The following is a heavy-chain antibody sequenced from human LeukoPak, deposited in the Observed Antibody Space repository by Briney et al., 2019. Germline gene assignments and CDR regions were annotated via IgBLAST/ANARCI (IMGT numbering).Heavy chain of an antibody. V-gene: IGHV3-33*01. CDR3: ARDSGLVRDY. Sequence: GGSLRLSCAASGFTFSSYGMHWVRQAPGKGLEWVAVIWYDGSNKYYADSVKGRFTISRDNAKNSLYLQMNSLRAEDTAVYYCARDSGLVRDYWGQGTLVTVSS. D-gene: IGHD6-13*01. CDR2: IWYDGSNK. CDR1: GFTFSSYG. J-gene: IGHJ4*02.